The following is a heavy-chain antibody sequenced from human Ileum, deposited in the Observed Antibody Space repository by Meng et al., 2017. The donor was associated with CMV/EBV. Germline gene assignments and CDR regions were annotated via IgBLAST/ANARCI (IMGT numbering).Heavy chain of an antibody. J-gene: IGHJ4*02. CDR2: ITHSART. D-gene: IGHD3-10*01. Sequence: QVQLQTRGGRLLTPSETLSLPCAVFGGSFTGYYWRWFRQSPGKGLEWIGEITHSARTSYNLSLKSRVTISVDMFKYQFSLKLTSAADADTAIYYCARGLASGWPDYWGQGTLVTVSS. V-gene: IGHV4-34*01. CDR1: GGSFTGYY. CDR3: ARGLASGWPDY.